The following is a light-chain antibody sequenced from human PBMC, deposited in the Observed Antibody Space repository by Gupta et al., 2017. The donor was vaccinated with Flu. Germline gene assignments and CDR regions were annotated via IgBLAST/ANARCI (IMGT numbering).Light chain of an antibody. Sequence: QMTQSPSSLSASVGDRVTITCQASQDISNYLNWYQQKPGKAPKLLIYDASNLETGVPSRFSGSGSGTDFTFTISSLQPEDIATYYCQQYDNLPPYSFGQGTKLEIK. CDR2: DAS. CDR3: QQYDNLPPYS. J-gene: IGKJ2*03. CDR1: QDISNY. V-gene: IGKV1-33*01.